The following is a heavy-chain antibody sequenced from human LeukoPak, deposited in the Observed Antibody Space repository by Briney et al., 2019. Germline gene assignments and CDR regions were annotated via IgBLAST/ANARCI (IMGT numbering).Heavy chain of an antibody. J-gene: IGHJ5*02. CDR2: IYYSGST. D-gene: IGHD1-26*01. Sequence: SETLSLTCTVSGVSISSYYWSWIRQPPGKGLEWIGYIYYSGSTYYNPSLKSRVTISVDTSKNQFSLKLSSVTAADTAVYYCASPNLSGSYSTNWFDPWGQGTLVTVSS. V-gene: IGHV4-59*04. CDR1: GVSISSYY. CDR3: ASPNLSGSYSTNWFDP.